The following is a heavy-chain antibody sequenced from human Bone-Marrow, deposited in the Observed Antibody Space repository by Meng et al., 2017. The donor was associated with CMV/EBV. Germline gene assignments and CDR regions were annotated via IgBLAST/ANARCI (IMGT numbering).Heavy chain of an antibody. D-gene: IGHD1-26*01. CDR3: ARDSGSYFFDY. V-gene: IGHV4-59*01. Sequence: SETLSLTCTVSGDSIKSYYWSWIRQPPGKGLEWIGYIYYSENTIYNPSLKSRVTISADTSKNQFPLKLSSVTAADTAVYYCARDSGSYFFDYWGQGTLVTVSS. J-gene: IGHJ4*02. CDR1: GDSIKSYY. CDR2: IYYSENT.